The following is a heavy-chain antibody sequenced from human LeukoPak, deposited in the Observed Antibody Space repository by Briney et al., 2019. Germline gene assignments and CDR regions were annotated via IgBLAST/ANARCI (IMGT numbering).Heavy chain of an antibody. V-gene: IGHV3-21*01. D-gene: IGHD3-22*01. J-gene: IGHJ2*01. Sequence: PGGSLRLSCAASGFTFSSYSMNWVRQAPGKGLEWVSSISSSSSSIYYADSMKGRFTISRDNAKNSLYLQMNSLRAEDTAVYYCASWSLDSSGSNWYFDLWGRGTLVTVSS. CDR2: ISSSSSSI. CDR3: ASWSLDSSGSNWYFDL. CDR1: GFTFSSYS.